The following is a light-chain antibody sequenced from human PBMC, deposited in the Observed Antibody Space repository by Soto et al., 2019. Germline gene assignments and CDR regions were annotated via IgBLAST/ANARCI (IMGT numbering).Light chain of an antibody. CDR1: SNDVGNGYDS. V-gene: IGLV2-14*01. J-gene: IGLJ3*02. CDR3: CSYTSSSIRV. CDR2: EVR. Sequence: QSALTQPASVSGSPGQSITISCTGTSNDVGNGYDSVSWYQHHPGKAPKLIIYEVRNRPSGVSNRLSGSKSGNTASLTISGLQADDEADYYCCSYTSSSIRVFGGGTKLTVL.